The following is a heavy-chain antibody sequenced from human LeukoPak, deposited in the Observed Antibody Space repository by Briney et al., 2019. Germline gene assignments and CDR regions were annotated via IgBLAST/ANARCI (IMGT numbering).Heavy chain of an antibody. J-gene: IGHJ4*02. V-gene: IGHV1-2*02. CDR3: SRSSAAAGAVGY. CDR1: GYGFTAHY. CDR2: INPNTGGT. Sequence: ASVKVSCKASGYGFTAHYIHWVRQAPGQGLEWMGSINPNTGGTNYAEKFQGRVTMTSDTSTTTAYMGLSSLSSDDTAVYFCSRSSAAAGAVGYWGQGTLVTVSS. D-gene: IGHD6-13*01.